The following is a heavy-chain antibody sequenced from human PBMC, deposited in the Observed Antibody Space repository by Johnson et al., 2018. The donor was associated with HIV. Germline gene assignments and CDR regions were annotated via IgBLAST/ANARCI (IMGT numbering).Heavy chain of an antibody. CDR3: ARGWGIVGAKSAFDI. CDR2: IGTAGET. CDR1: GFTFRSYD. V-gene: IGHV3-13*01. J-gene: IGHJ3*02. D-gene: IGHD1-26*01. Sequence: VQLVESGGGLVQPGGSLRLSCAASGFTFRSYDMHWVRQVTGKGLEWVSAIGTAGETNYPGSVKGRFTISRENAKNSFYLQMNSLRAGDTAVYYCARGWGIVGAKSAFDIWGQGTMVTVSS.